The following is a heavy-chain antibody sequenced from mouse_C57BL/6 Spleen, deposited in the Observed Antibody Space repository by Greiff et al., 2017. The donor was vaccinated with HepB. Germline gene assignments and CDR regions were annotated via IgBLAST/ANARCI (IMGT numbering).Heavy chain of an antibody. CDR1: GYSFTGYY. V-gene: IGHV1-43*01. CDR2: INPSTGGT. J-gene: IGHJ2*01. CDR3: ARGALGIITTEVANDY. Sequence: VQLQQSGPELVKPGASVKISCKASGYSFTGYYMHWVKQSSEKSLEWIGEINPSTGGTSYNQKFKGKATLTVDKSSSTAYMQLKSLTSEDSAVYYCARGALGIITTEVANDYWGQGTTLTVSS. D-gene: IGHD1-1*01.